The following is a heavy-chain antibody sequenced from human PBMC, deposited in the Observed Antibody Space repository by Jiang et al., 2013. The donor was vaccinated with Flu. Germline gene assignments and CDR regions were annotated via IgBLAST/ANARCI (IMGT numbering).Heavy chain of an antibody. J-gene: IGHJ6*02. D-gene: IGHD5-12*01. V-gene: IGHV1-69*01. CDR3: ASGGYSGYDNYYGMDV. Sequence: GAEVKKPGSSVKVSCKASGGTFSSYAISWVRQAPGQGLEWMGGIIPIFGTANYAQKFQGRVTITADESTSTAYMELSSLRSEDTAVYYCASGGYSGYDNYYGMDVWGQGTTVTVSS. CDR1: GGTFSSYA. CDR2: IIPIFGTA.